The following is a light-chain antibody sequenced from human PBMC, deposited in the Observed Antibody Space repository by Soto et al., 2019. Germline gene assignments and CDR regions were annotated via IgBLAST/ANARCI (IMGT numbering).Light chain of an antibody. CDR1: QSISGW. V-gene: IGKV1-5*01. CDR2: DAS. CDR3: QQYDGYSWT. Sequence: DIQMTQSPSTLSASLGDRVTITCRASQSISGWLAWYQQKPGKAPKLLIYDASSLESGVPSRFSGSGSGTEFTLTITSLQPDDFATYYCQQYDGYSWTFGQGTKVDIK. J-gene: IGKJ1*01.